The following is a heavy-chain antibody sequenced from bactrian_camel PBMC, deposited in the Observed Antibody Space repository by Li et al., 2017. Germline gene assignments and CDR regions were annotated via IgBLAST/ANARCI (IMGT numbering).Heavy chain of an antibody. CDR1: ESTYRRYY. Sequence: VQLVESGGGSVQARGALRLSCAASESTYRRYYMGWFRQVPGKEREGVAAIYTSGGATVYADSVKGRFTISHDNAMNTVYLRMDSLKPEDTAMYYCAFTMSRLRDPLKSEYDYWGQGTQVTVS. D-gene: IGHD1*01. CDR3: AFTMSRLRDPLKSEYDY. J-gene: IGHJ4*01. V-gene: IGHV3S40*01. CDR2: IYTSGGAT.